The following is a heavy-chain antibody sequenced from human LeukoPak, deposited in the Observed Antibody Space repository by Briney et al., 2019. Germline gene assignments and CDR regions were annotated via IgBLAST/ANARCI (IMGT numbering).Heavy chain of an antibody. J-gene: IGHJ4*02. CDR3: AKDKKRGSGYFDY. V-gene: IGHV3-43*02. D-gene: IGHD6-19*01. CDR1: GFTFDDYA. CDR2: ISGDGGST. Sequence: GGSLRLSCAASGFTFDDYAMHWVRHAPGKGREWVSLISGDGGSTYYADSVKGRFTISRDNSKNSLYLQMNSLRTEGTALYYCAKDKKRGSGYFDYWGQGTLVTVSS.